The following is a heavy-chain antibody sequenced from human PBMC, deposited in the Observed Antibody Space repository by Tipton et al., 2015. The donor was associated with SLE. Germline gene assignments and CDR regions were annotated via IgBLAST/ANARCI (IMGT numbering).Heavy chain of an antibody. CDR1: GGSITPYY. CDR2: VFYSGST. J-gene: IGHJ4*02. D-gene: IGHD3-10*01. V-gene: IGHV4-59*03. Sequence: TLSLTCTVSGGSITPYYWSWIRQPPGKGLEWLGYVFYSGSTNCHPSLKTRVPISIDTSQNQFSLKLTSVTAADAAIYYCARGSNIRGFWDHWGQGTPVTVSS. CDR3: ARGSNIRGFWDH.